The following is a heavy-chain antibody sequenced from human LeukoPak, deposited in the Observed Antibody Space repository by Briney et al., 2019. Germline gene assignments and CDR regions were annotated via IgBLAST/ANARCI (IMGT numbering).Heavy chain of an antibody. J-gene: IGHJ4*02. CDR1: ALTLSHYA. CDR2: ISGSAGST. Sequence: GQSLTLSCAASALTLSHYAMKCVRQPARKLLEWVSTISGSAGSTYYADSVEARFTTSRDNSKTQLYLRMNSLRAEDTAVYYCAKDPPVGYYYGSGSYFDYSGQGNLVTVSS. CDR3: AKDPPVGYYYGSGSYFDY. D-gene: IGHD3-10*01. V-gene: IGHV3-23*01.